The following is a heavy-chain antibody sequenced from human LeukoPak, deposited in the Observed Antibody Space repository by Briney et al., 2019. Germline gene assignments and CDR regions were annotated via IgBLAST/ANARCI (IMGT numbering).Heavy chain of an antibody. CDR1: GYTFTDYY. Sequence: ASVKVSCKASGYTFTDYYIHWVRLAPGQGLEWMGWVNPNSGGTNYAQSFQGRVTMTRDTSITTAYMDLSSLRSDDTAIYYRARLMYNTGSPDAYWGQGTLVTVSS. J-gene: IGHJ4*02. CDR2: VNPNSGGT. V-gene: IGHV1-2*02. CDR3: ARLMYNTGSPDAY. D-gene: IGHD1-14*01.